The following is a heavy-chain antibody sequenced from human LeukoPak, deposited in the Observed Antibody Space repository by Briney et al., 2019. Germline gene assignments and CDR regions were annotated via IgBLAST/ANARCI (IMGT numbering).Heavy chain of an antibody. CDR2: INPNSGGT. CDR3: ARVREQWLVYDAFDI. CDR1: GYTFIGYY. D-gene: IGHD6-19*01. V-gene: IGHV1-2*02. Sequence: GASVKVSCKASGYTFIGYYMHWVRLAPGQGLEWMGWINPNSGGTNYAQKFQGRVTMTRDTSISTAYMELSRLRSDDTAVYYCARVREQWLVYDAFDIWGQGSMVTVSS. J-gene: IGHJ3*02.